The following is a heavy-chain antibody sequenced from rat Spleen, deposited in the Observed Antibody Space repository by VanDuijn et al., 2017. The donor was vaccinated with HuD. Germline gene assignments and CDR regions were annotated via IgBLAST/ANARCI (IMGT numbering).Heavy chain of an antibody. CDR3: AVSGYGY. J-gene: IGHJ2*01. Sequence: EVQLVESGGGLVQPGRSLKLSCVASGFTFSTYWMYWVRQAPKKGLEWVATISYDGSSTYYRDSVKGRFTISRDNAKSTLYLQMDSLRSEDTATYYCAVSGYGYWGQGVMVTVSS. V-gene: IGHV5-29*01. CDR1: GFTFSTYW. CDR2: ISYDGSST. D-gene: IGHD4-3*01.